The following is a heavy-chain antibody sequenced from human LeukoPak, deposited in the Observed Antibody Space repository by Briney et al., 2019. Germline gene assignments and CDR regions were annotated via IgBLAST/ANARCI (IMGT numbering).Heavy chain of an antibody. Sequence: GGSLRLSCAASGFTFSDYYMSWIRQAPGKGLEWVSYISKTSSSTNYADSVKGRFTISRDNSKSTLYLQMNSLRAEDTAVYYCAKESGIRSYGAYFPHWGQGTLVTVSS. CDR2: ISKTSSST. D-gene: IGHD4-17*01. J-gene: IGHJ1*01. V-gene: IGHV3-11*06. CDR1: GFTFSDYY. CDR3: AKESGIRSYGAYFPH.